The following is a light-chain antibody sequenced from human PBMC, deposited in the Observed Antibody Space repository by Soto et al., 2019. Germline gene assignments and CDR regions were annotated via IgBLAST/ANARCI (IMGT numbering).Light chain of an antibody. J-gene: IGKJ4*01. CDR2: AAS. CDR1: QSISNY. Sequence: MEMTQSPSSLSASVGDRVTITCRASQSISNYLNWYQHKPGKVPKLLIYAASSLQSGVPTRFSGSGSATHVTLTINSLEPEDWATYYCQQSYGTPLTFGGGTKIEIK. V-gene: IGKV1-39*01. CDR3: QQSYGTPLT.